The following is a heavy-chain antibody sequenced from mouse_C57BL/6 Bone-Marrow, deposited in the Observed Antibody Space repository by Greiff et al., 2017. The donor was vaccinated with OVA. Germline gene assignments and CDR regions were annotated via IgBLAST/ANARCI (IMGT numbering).Heavy chain of an antibody. V-gene: IGHV3-6*01. CDR1: GYSITSGYY. D-gene: IGHD2-1*01. J-gene: IGHJ3*01. Sequence: EVQLQQSGPGLVKPSQSLSLTCSVTGYSITSGYYWNWIRQFPGNKLEWMGYISYDGSNNYNPSLKNRISITLDTSKNRFFLKLNSVTTEDTATDYCARNGNYVWFAYWGQGTLVTVSA. CDR2: ISYDGSN. CDR3: ARNGNYVWFAY.